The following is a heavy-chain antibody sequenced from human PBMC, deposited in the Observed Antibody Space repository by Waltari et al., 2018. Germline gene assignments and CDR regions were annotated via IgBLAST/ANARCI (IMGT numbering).Heavy chain of an antibody. CDR1: GFTFSAYS. D-gene: IGHD3-16*01. Sequence: EVQLVESGGGLVQPGGSLRLSCAASGFTFSAYSLNWVRQAPGKGLEWVSKISDIGRTIYYADSVKGRFIISRDNVMNSLYLQMNTLRAEDTAVYYCARDGVRALGFDPRGQGTLVTVSS. J-gene: IGHJ5*02. CDR2: ISDIGRTI. V-gene: IGHV3-48*01. CDR3: ARDGVRALGFDP.